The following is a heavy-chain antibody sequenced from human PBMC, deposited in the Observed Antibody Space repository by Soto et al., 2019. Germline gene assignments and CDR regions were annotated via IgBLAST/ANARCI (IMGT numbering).Heavy chain of an antibody. CDR1: GYSISSGYY. CDR3: ARKSPLYCGMDV. CDR2: IYHSGST. V-gene: IGHV4-38-2*01. J-gene: IGHJ6*02. Sequence: PSETLSLTCAVSGYSISSGYYWGWIRQPPGKGLEWIGSIYHSGSTYYNPSLKSRVTISVDTSKNQFSLKLSSVTAADTAVYYCARKSPLYCGMDVWGQGTTVTVSS.